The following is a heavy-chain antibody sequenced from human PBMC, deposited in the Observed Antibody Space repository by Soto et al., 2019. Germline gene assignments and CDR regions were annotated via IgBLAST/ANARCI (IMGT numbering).Heavy chain of an antibody. CDR2: MNPNSGDT. Sequence: ASVKVSCKASGYTFTSYDSNWVRQATGQGLEWMGWMNPNSGDTGPVQKFQGRVTMNRDTSTSTAYLEVSSLTPEDTAVYYCARRQMGTGVNFDSWGQGGLVTVSS. D-gene: IGHD7-27*01. CDR1: GYTFTSYD. CDR3: ARRQMGTGVNFDS. V-gene: IGHV1-8*01. J-gene: IGHJ4*02.